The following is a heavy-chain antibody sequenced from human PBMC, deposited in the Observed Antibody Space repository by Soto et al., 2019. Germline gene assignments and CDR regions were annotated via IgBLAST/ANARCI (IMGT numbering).Heavy chain of an antibody. CDR3: AKDGPYSSGWAPDY. Sequence: GGSLRLSCAASGFTFRTYAMSWVRQAPGKGLEWVSGISGSGGSTYYADSVKGRFSISRDNSKNTLFLQMNSLRDEDTAVYYCAKDGPYSSGWAPDYWGQGT. CDR2: ISGSGGST. CDR1: GFTFRTYA. J-gene: IGHJ4*02. V-gene: IGHV3-23*01. D-gene: IGHD6-19*01.